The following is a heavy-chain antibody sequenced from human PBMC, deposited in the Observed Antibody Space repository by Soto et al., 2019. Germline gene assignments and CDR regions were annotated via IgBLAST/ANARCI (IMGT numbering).Heavy chain of an antibody. CDR1: GFTFSNDW. Sequence: EVQLVESVGGLVKPGGSLRLSCAASGFTFSNDWMNWVRQAPGKGLEWVGRIKSNTDGGTIDYAAPVKGRFTISRHDSKNTLYLQMNSLTTEDTAVYYCTTRNFRVVATTCFARVLDYWGQGTLVSVPS. V-gene: IGHV3-15*07. J-gene: IGHJ4*02. D-gene: IGHD1-26*01. CDR3: TTRNFRVVATTCFARVLDY. CDR2: IKSNTDGGTI.